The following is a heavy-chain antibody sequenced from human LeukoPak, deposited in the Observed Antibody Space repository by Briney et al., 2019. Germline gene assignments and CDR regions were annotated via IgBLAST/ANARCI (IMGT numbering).Heavy chain of an antibody. V-gene: IGHV1-69*06. J-gene: IGHJ5*02. D-gene: IGHD3-10*01. CDR2: IIPIFGTA. CDR1: GYTFTSYY. CDR3: ARNYGSGSYYSSNWFDP. Sequence: ASVKVSCKASGYTFTSYYMHWVRQAPGQGLEWMGGIIPIFGTANYAQKFQGRVTITADKSTSTAYMELSSLRSEDTAVYYCARNYGSGSYYSSNWFDPWGQGTLVTVSS.